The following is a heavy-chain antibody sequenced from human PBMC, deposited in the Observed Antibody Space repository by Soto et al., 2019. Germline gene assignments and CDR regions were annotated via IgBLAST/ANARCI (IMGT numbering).Heavy chain of an antibody. CDR3: SRGSFGYYGP. CDR1: GFRFSEHA. Sequence: DVQLVESGGGLVAPGRSLRLSCNCSGFRFSEHAMTWVRQAPGKGLEWVGFIRNTPYGGTTDYAASVRGRFTISRDDSASIAYLQMNSLKTEDSGLHYCSRGSFGYYGPWGPGTLVTVSA. J-gene: IGHJ5*02. V-gene: IGHV3-49*04. CDR2: IRNTPYGGTT. D-gene: IGHD2-2*03.